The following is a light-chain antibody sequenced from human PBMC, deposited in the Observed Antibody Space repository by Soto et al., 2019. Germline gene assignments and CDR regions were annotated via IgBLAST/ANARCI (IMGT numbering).Light chain of an antibody. V-gene: IGKV1-17*01. J-gene: IGKJ5*01. Sequence: DIQMTPSPSSLSESVGERVTIACRASQGIRHYLGWYQQKPGKAPTLLIYATSTLQSGVPSRFSGSRSGTEFTLTISSLHPEDFATYYCQKLNDYPITFGQGTQLEIK. CDR2: ATS. CDR3: QKLNDYPIT. CDR1: QGIRHY.